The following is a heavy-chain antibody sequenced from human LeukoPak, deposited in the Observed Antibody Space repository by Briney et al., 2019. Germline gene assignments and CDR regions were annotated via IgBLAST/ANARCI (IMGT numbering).Heavy chain of an antibody. CDR2: ISGSSSII. D-gene: IGHD1-26*01. Sequence: GGSLRLSCAASGFSFSDYSMTWVRQAPGKGLEWISHISGSSSIIYYADSVEGRFTISRDNARDSLYLQMNRLRAEDTAYYYCARWAQERHFDYWGQGTLVTVSS. CDR3: ARWAQERHFDY. V-gene: IGHV3-48*01. CDR1: GFSFSDYS. J-gene: IGHJ4*02.